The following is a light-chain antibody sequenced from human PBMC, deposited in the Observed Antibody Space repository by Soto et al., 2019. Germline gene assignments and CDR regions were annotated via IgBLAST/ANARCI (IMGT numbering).Light chain of an antibody. CDR3: FSYADSNNFV. CDR2: EVN. V-gene: IGLV2-8*01. J-gene: IGLJ1*01. Sequence: SALTQPPSASGSPGQSVSISCSGGSSGVGGSKYVSWYQVKPGKAPKLIIYEVNRRPEGAPYRFSGSKSGNTASLTVSGLQAEDEGDYYCFSYADSNNFVFGSGTKVTVL. CDR1: SSGVGGSKY.